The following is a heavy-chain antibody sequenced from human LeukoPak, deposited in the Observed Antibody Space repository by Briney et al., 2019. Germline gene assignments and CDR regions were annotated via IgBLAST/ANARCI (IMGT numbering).Heavy chain of an antibody. J-gene: IGHJ4*02. CDR3: ARVTGYVIEDYFDY. Sequence: PSETLSLTCTVSGYSISSGYYWGWIRQPPGKGLEWIGSIYHSGSTYYNPSLKSRVTISVDTSKNQFSLKLSSVTAADTAVYYCARVTGYVIEDYFDYWGQGTLVTVSS. V-gene: IGHV4-38-2*02. CDR2: IYHSGST. D-gene: IGHD3-22*01. CDR1: GYSISSGYY.